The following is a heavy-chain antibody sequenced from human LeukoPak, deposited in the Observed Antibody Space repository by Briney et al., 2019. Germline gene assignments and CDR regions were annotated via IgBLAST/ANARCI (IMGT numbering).Heavy chain of an antibody. J-gene: IGHJ4*02. CDR2: IYTSGST. CDR3: AREGYCNNTICDKPFDY. D-gene: IGHD2-2*01. CDR1: GGSISSYY. Sequence: SETLSLTCTVSGGSISSYYWSWIRQPAGKGLEWIGRIYTSGSTNYNPSLKSRVTMSVDTSKNQFSLKLSSVTAADTAVYYCAREGYCNNTICDKPFDYWGQGTLVTVSS. V-gene: IGHV4-4*07.